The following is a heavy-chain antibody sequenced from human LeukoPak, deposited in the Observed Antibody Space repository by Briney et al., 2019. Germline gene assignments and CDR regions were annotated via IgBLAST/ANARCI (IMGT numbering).Heavy chain of an antibody. CDR2: IRYDGSNK. CDR3: ASPDYYDSSGPRRRVLAFDI. D-gene: IGHD3-22*01. CDR1: GFTFSSYG. Sequence: PGGSLRLSCAASGFTFSSYGMHWVRQAPGKGLEWVAFIRYDGSNKYYADSVKGRFTISRDNSKNTLYLQMNSLRAEDTAVYYCASPDYYDSSGPRRRVLAFDIWGQGTMVTVSS. V-gene: IGHV3-30*02. J-gene: IGHJ3*02.